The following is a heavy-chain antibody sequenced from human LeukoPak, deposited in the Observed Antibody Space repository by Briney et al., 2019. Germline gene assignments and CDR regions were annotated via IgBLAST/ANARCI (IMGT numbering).Heavy chain of an antibody. D-gene: IGHD5-24*01. J-gene: IGHJ4*02. CDR2: IYYSGST. CDR1: GGSISSSSYY. Sequence: SETLSLTCTVSGGSISSSSYYWGWIRQPPGKGLEWIGTIYYSGSTYYNPSLKSRVTISVDTSKNQFSLKLSSVTAADTAVYYCARSRGWLQSHPLGYWGQGTLVTVSS. CDR3: ARSRGWLQSHPLGY. V-gene: IGHV4-39*07.